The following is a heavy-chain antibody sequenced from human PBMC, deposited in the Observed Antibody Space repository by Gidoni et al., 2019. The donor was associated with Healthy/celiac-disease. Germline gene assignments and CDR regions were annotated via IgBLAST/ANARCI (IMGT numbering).Heavy chain of an antibody. CDR1: GFTLGDYA. D-gene: IGHD1-26*01. CDR3: TRVEIVGATGLDY. Sequence: EVQLVESGGGVVKPGRSLRLSCTAYGFTLGDYAMSWFRQAPGQGLEWVGFIRSKAYGGTTEYAASVKGRFTISRDDSKSIAYLQMNSLKTEDTAVYYCTRVEIVGATGLDYWGQGTLVTVSS. V-gene: IGHV3-49*05. CDR2: IRSKAYGGTT. J-gene: IGHJ4*02.